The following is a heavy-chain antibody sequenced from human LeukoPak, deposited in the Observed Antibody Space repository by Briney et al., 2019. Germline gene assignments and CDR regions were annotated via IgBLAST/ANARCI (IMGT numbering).Heavy chain of an antibody. CDR3: ARRTFGGVIAY. CDR1: GGSISSSSYY. J-gene: IGHJ4*02. Sequence: SETLSLTCTVSGGSISSSSYYWGWIRQPPGKGLEWIGSIYYSGSTYYNPSLKSRVTISVDTSKNQFSLKLSSVTAADTAVYYCARRTFGGVIAYWGQGTLVTVSS. D-gene: IGHD3-16*02. CDR2: IYYSGST. V-gene: IGHV4-39*07.